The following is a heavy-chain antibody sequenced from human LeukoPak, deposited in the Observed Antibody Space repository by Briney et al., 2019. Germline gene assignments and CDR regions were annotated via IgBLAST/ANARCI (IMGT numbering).Heavy chain of an antibody. V-gene: IGHV3-7*03. J-gene: IGHJ4*02. CDR2: IKEDGSVK. CDR3: AKDHIPNYYDSSGYLGY. D-gene: IGHD3-22*01. Sequence: PGRSLRLSCAASGFTFSSYWMTWVRQAPGKGLEWVANIKEDGSVKYYVGSVKGRFTISRDNSKNTLYLQMNSLRAEDTAVYYCAKDHIPNYYDSSGYLGYWGQGTLVTVSS. CDR1: GFTFSSYW.